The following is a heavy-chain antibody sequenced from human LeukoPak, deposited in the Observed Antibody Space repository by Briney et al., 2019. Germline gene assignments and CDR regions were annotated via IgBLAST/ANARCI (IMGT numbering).Heavy chain of an antibody. D-gene: IGHD6-13*01. J-gene: IGHJ4*02. CDR3: ARDKGGAAGTTLGY. CDR1: GYTFASYD. Sequence: ASVKVSCKASGYTFASYDINWVRQAPGQGLEWMGWISAYNGNTNYAQKLQGRVTMTTDTSTSTAYMELRSLRSDDTAVYYCARDKGGAAGTTLGYWGQGTLVTVSS. V-gene: IGHV1-18*01. CDR2: ISAYNGNT.